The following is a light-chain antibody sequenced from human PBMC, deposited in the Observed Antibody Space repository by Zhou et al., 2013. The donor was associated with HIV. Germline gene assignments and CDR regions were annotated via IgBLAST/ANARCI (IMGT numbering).Light chain of an antibody. V-gene: IGKV1-5*03. CDR2: RAS. Sequence: DIQMTQAPSTLSASVGDRVTITCRASQSINSWLAWYQQKPGKAPKLLIYRASSLQGGVPPRFSGSSSGTDFTLTISSLQPDDFATYFCQQYYISSLTFGGGTKVEL. CDR1: QSINSW. CDR3: QQYYISSLT. J-gene: IGKJ4*01.